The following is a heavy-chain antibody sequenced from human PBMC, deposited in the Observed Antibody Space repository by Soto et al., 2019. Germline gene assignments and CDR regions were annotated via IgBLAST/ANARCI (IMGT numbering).Heavy chain of an antibody. D-gene: IGHD2-8*01. V-gene: IGHV1-2*02. Sequence: ASVKFSCKTSGYTFTGYYIHWVRQAPGQGLEWMGWINPNSGGTNYAQKFQGRVTMTRDTSISTAYMELSRLRSDDTAVYYCATPSGVGNGPDYFDYWGQGTLVTVSS. CDR1: GYTFTGYY. CDR3: ATPSGVGNGPDYFDY. J-gene: IGHJ4*02. CDR2: INPNSGGT.